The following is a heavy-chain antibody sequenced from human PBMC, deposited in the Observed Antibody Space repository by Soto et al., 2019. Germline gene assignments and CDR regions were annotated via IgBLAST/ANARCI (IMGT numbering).Heavy chain of an antibody. CDR2: ISTSGAST. CDR3: MKNQRYSTSSIDY. J-gene: IGHJ4*02. V-gene: IGHV3-23*01. D-gene: IGHD6-13*01. CDR1: GFTFSSYA. Sequence: GSLRLSCVASGFTFSSYAMSWVRQAPGKGLEWVSTISTSGASTYYADSVKGRFTISRDNSENTLYLQMNSLRAEDTAVYYCMKNQRYSTSSIDYWGQGTLVTVSS.